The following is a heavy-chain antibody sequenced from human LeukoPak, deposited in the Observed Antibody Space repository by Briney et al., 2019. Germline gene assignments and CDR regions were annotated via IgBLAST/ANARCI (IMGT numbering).Heavy chain of an antibody. J-gene: IGHJ4*02. CDR1: GYTFTGYY. V-gene: IGHV1-2*06. CDR3: AKRIVGGLGSDD. D-gene: IGHD1-26*01. Sequence: GASVKVSCKASGYTFTGYYMHWVRQAPGQGLEWMGRINPNGGATNYAQKFQGRVTMTRDTSINTAYMELGGLRSDDTAIYYCAKRIVGGLGSDDWGQGTLVTVSS. CDR2: INPNGGAT.